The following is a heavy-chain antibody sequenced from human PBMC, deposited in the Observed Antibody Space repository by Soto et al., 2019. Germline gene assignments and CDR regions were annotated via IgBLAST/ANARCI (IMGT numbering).Heavy chain of an antibody. CDR1: GFTFSSYA. D-gene: IGHD3-10*01. J-gene: IGHJ4*02. CDR2: ISGSGGST. Sequence: GGSLRLSCAASGFTFSSYAMSWVRQAPGKGLEWVSAISGSGGSTYYADSVKGRFTISRDNSKNTLYLRMNSLRAEDTAVYYCAKHNYYGTRWHPNFDYWGQGTLVTVSS. CDR3: AKHNYYGTRWHPNFDY. V-gene: IGHV3-23*01.